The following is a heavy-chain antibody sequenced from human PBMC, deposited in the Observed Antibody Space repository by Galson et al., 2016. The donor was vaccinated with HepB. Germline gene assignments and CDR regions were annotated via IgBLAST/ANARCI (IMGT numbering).Heavy chain of an antibody. Sequence: SLRLSCAASGFTFSSYGIHWVRQAPAKGLEWVAVIPYDGSDKYYLDSVKGRFTISRDNSKNTLYLQMSSLRDEDTAIYYCARERPTAARRGGVFDSWGQGALVTVSS. J-gene: IGHJ4*02. CDR3: ARERPTAARRGGVFDS. CDR1: GFTFSSYG. CDR2: IPYDGSDK. D-gene: IGHD6-6*01. V-gene: IGHV3-33*01.